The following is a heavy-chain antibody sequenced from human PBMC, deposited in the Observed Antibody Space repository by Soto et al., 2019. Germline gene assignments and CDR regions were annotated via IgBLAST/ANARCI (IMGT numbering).Heavy chain of an antibody. CDR1: GGSISSGDYY. CDR3: ARGATIGEFDY. CDR2: IYYSWST. J-gene: IGHJ4*02. D-gene: IGHD5-12*01. Sequence: QVQLQESGPGLVKPSQTLSLTCTVSGGSISSGDYYWSWIRQPPGKGLEGIGYIYYSWSTYYNPSLKSRVTISVATAKNQFSLKLSSVTAADTAVYYCARGATIGEFDYWGQGTLVTVSS. V-gene: IGHV4-30-4*01.